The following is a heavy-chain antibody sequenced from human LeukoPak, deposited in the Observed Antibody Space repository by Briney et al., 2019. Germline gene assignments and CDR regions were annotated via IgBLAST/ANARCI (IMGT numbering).Heavy chain of an antibody. CDR2: ISYDGSNK. D-gene: IGHD6-13*01. Sequence: GGSLRLSCAASGFTFSSYSMNWVRQAPGKGLEWVAVISYDGSNKYYADSVKGRFTISRDNSKNTLYLQMNSLRAEDTAVYYCARVGSIVAAGTVDYWGQGTLVTVSS. CDR1: GFTFSSYS. CDR3: ARVGSIVAAGTVDY. J-gene: IGHJ4*02. V-gene: IGHV3-30*03.